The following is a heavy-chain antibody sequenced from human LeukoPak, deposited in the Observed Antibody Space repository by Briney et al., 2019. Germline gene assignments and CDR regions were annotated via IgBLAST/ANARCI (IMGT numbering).Heavy chain of an antibody. CDR3: MITFGGVTVRPPPPHMDV. Sequence: GGSLRLSCVGSGLTFSSYSMSWVRQAPGKGLEWVSAISGSGGSTYYADSVKGRFTISRDNSKNTPYLQMNSLRAEDTAVYYSMITFGGVTVRPPPPHMDVWGQGTTVTVSS. J-gene: IGHJ6*02. CDR1: GLTFSSYS. D-gene: IGHD3-16*02. V-gene: IGHV3-23*01. CDR2: ISGSGGST.